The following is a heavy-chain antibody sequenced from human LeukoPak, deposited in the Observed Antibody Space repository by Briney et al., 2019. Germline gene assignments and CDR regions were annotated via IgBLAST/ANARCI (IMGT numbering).Heavy chain of an antibody. CDR1: GFIFSNYF. Sequence: PGESLRLSCAASGFIFSNYFMSWIRQAPGKGLEWVANIKQDGSEIYYVDSVKGRFTISRDNAKNSLYLQMNSLRAEDTALYYCAKDMGLRDGYNFHYWGQGTLVTVSS. CDR2: IKQDGSEI. V-gene: IGHV3-7*03. D-gene: IGHD5-24*01. J-gene: IGHJ4*02. CDR3: AKDMGLRDGYNFHY.